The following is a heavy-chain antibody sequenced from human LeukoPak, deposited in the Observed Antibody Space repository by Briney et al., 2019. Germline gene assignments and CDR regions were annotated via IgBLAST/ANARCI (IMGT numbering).Heavy chain of an antibody. V-gene: IGHV3-21*01. CDR3: AGSYDSSGYYPDY. J-gene: IGHJ4*02. CDR1: GFTFSSYS. CDR2: ISSNSSYI. Sequence: GGSLRLSCAASGFTFSSYSMNWVRQAPGKGLEWVSSISSNSSYIYYADSVKGRFTISRDNAKNSLYLQMNSLRAEDTAVYYCAGSYDSSGYYPDYWGQGTLVTVSS. D-gene: IGHD3-22*01.